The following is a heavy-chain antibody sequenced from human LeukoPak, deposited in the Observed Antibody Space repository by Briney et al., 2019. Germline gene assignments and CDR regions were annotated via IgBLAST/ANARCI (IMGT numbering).Heavy chain of an antibody. V-gene: IGHV3-48*03. CDR1: GFTFSSSE. Sequence: PGGSLRLSCAASGFTFSSSEMNWVRQAPGKGLEWVSYIDTTGTTIYYADSVKGRFTFTRDNSKKSVYLQMNSLRDEDTAVYYCAKASLTGYYVGADAFDIWGQGTKITVSS. D-gene: IGHD3-9*01. J-gene: IGHJ3*02. CDR3: AKASLTGYYVGADAFDI. CDR2: IDTTGTTI.